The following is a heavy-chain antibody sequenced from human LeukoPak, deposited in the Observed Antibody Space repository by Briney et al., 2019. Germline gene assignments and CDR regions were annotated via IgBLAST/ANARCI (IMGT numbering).Heavy chain of an antibody. CDR3: ARDSDGMSV. J-gene: IGHJ6*02. CDR1: RFTFSTYG. CDR2: ISYDGINK. V-gene: IGHV3-30*03. Sequence: PGGSLRLSCAASRFTFSTYGMHWVRQAPGKGLEWLALISYDGINKYYADSVKGRFTVSRDSSKSTLYLQVNSLRAEDTAVYYCARDSDGMSVWGLGTTVTVSS.